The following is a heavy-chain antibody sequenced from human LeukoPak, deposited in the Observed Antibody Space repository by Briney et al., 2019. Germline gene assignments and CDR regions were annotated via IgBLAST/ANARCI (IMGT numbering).Heavy chain of an antibody. CDR3: ARGFSYFDWLLEG. V-gene: IGHV4-34*01. Sequence: SETLSLTCAVYGGSFSGYYWSWIRQPPGKGLEWIGEINHSGSANYNPSLKSRVTISVDTSKNQFSLKLSSVTAADTAVYYCARGFSYFDWLLEGWGQGTLVTVSS. CDR2: INHSGSA. D-gene: IGHD3-9*01. CDR1: GGSFSGYY. J-gene: IGHJ4*02.